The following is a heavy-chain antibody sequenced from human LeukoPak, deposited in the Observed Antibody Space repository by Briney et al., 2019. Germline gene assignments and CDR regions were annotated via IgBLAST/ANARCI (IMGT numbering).Heavy chain of an antibody. D-gene: IGHD1-7*01. CDR1: GYTFTSYG. Sequence: ASVKVSCKASGYTFTSYGISWVRQAPGQGLEWMGWISAYNGNTKYAQKLQGRVTMTTDTSTSTAYMELRSLRSDDTAVYYCARPRTGTTPYYYYYMDVWGKGTTVTVSS. CDR2: ISAYNGNT. CDR3: ARPRTGTTPYYYYYMDV. V-gene: IGHV1-18*01. J-gene: IGHJ6*03.